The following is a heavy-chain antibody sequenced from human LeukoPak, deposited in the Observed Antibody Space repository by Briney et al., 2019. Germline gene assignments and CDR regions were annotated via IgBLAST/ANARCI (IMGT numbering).Heavy chain of an antibody. CDR1: GFIFSNYW. CDR2: ISSSGSTI. J-gene: IGHJ4*02. Sequence: GGSLRLSCVASGFIFSNYWMNWVRQAPGKGLEWVSYISSSGSTIYYADSVKGRFTISRDNAKNSLYLQMNSLRAEDTAVYYCARGDSGSYYFDYWGQGTLVTVSS. D-gene: IGHD1-26*01. CDR3: ARGDSGSYYFDY. V-gene: IGHV3-48*04.